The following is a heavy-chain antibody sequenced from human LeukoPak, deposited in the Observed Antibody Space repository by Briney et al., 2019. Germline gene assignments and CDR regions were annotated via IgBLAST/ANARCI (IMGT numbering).Heavy chain of an antibody. J-gene: IGHJ5*02. D-gene: IGHD6-13*01. CDR2: INPNTGGT. Sequence: ASVKVSCKASGYTFTGYYTHWVRQAPGQGLEWMGRINPNTGGTDYAQKFQGRVTMTRDTSITTAYMELSRLTSDDTAIYYCAKVPPSITAAGNWLGPWGQGALVTVSS. CDR1: GYTFTGYY. V-gene: IGHV1-2*06. CDR3: AKVPPSITAAGNWLGP.